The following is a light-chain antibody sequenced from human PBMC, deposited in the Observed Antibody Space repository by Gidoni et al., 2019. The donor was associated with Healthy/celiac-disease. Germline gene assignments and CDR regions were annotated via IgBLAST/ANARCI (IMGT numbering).Light chain of an antibody. J-gene: IGKJ4*01. CDR1: QTISSY. V-gene: IGKV1-39*01. CDR2: AAA. Sequence: DIQMTQSPSSLSASVGDRVTITCRASQTISSYLNWYQQQPGKAPQLLIYAAASLQSGGPSRFSGSGSGTDFTLTISSRQPEDFATYYCQQSYSTPLTFGGGTKVEIK. CDR3: QQSYSTPLT.